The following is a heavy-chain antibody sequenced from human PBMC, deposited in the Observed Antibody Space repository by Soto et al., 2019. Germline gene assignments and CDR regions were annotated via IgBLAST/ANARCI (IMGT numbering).Heavy chain of an antibody. J-gene: IGHJ5*02. Sequence: SETLSLTCTVSGGSISSYYWSWIRQPPGKGLEWIGYIYYSGSTNYNPSLKSRVTISVDTSKNQFSLKLSSVTAADTAVYYCARELLWFGNWFDPWGQGTLVTVSS. D-gene: IGHD3-10*01. CDR3: ARELLWFGNWFDP. CDR2: IYYSGST. CDR1: GGSISSYY. V-gene: IGHV4-59*01.